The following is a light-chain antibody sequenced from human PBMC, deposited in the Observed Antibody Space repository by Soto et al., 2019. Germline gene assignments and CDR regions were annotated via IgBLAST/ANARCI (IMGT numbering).Light chain of an antibody. CDR2: GAS. CDR1: QSFNSMY. V-gene: IGKV3-20*01. J-gene: IGKJ1*01. CDR3: QEYGISRT. Sequence: IVLTQSPGTLSSSPPARATLSCRASQSFNSMYVAWYQKKPSQAPRLLIDGASSRATGIPDRFSGSGSGTDFALTISRLEPEDCAVYYCQEYGISRTFGQGTKVDIK.